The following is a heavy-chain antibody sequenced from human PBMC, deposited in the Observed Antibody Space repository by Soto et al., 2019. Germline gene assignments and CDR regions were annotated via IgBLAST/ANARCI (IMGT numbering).Heavy chain of an antibody. D-gene: IGHD2-8*01. Sequence: GASGRLSCATSGFTFSSYPIHWVRQAPGKGPVWVSRITEDGSGTTYADSVKGRFTVTRDNAKNTMYLQMSGLGAEDTAVYHCVRGTNGWRGMDYWGQGTLVPVSS. J-gene: IGHJ4*02. CDR1: GFTFSSYP. V-gene: IGHV3-74*01. CDR3: VRGTNGWRGMDY. CDR2: ITEDGSGT.